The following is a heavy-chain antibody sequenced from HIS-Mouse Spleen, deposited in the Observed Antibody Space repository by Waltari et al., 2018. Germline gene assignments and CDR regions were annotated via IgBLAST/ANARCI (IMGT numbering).Heavy chain of an antibody. V-gene: IGHV4-4*07. CDR1: GGSISSYY. CDR3: ARDFHDFWSGYYGGDKKHDAFDI. CDR2: IYTSGST. J-gene: IGHJ3*02. D-gene: IGHD3-3*01. Sequence: QVQLQESGPGLVKPSETLSLTCPVPGGSISSYYWSWIRQPHGQGPGWIGRIYTSGSTNYNPSLKSRVTMSVDTSKNQFSLKLSSVTAADTAVYYCARDFHDFWSGYYGGDKKHDAFDIWGQGTMVTVSS.